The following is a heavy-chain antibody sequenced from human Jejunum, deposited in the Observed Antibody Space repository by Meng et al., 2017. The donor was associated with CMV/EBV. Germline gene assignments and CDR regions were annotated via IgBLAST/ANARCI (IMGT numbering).Heavy chain of an antibody. J-gene: IGHJ4*02. CDR3: ARAVVEYSSSSGAGY. Sequence: FTFSSYAMHWVRQAPGKGLEWVAVISYDGSNKYYADSVKGRFTISRDNSKNTLYLQMNSLRAEDTAVYYCARAVVEYSSSSGAGYWGQGTLVTVSS. CDR1: FTFSSYA. CDR2: ISYDGSNK. D-gene: IGHD6-6*01. V-gene: IGHV3-30-3*01.